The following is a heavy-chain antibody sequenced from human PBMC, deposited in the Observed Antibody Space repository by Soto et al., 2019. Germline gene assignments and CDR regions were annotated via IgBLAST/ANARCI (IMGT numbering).Heavy chain of an antibody. CDR3: ATTHLRGRHCDFRSPPTASLYHYGLGV. CDR1: RGTFNTSP. V-gene: IGHV1-69*01. J-gene: IGHJ6*02. Sequence: HVQLAQSGAEVKKPGSSVRVSCQTSRGTFNTSPISWMRQAPGQGLEWLGDILPVFGMVNYAKQFQDRLKLPADVSTTCVCRLVRRLPAEDTAVYFCATTHLRGRHCDFRSPPTASLYHYGLGVWGQGTTVIVSS. CDR2: ILPVFGMV. D-gene: IGHD3-3*01.